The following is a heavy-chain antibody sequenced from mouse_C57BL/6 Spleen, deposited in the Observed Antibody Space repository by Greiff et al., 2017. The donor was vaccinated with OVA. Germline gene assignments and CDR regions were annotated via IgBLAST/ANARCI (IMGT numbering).Heavy chain of an antibody. V-gene: IGHV3-1*01. CDR1: GYSITSGYD. CDR3: ARDDGYSFDY. CDR2: ISYSGST. D-gene: IGHD2-3*01. J-gene: IGHJ2*01. Sequence: VQLKESGPGMVKPSQSLSLTCTVTGYSITSGYDWHWIRHFPGNKLEWMGYISYSGSTNYNPSLKSRISITHDTSKNHFFLKLNSVTTEDTATYYCARDDGYSFDYWGQGTTLTVSS.